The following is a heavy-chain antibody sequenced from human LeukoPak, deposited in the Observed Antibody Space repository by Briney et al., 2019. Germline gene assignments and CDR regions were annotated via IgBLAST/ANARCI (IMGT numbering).Heavy chain of an antibody. Sequence: QPGGSLRLSCAASGFSFSNYWMSWVRQAPGKGLEWVAVIWYDGSNKYYADSVKGRFTISRDNAKDSLYLQMNSLRVEDTAVYYCTREVLWFDNWGQSFDNWGQGTLVSVSS. CDR3: TREVLWFDNWGQSFDN. V-gene: IGHV3-33*08. CDR1: GFSFSNYW. J-gene: IGHJ4*02. D-gene: IGHD3-10*01. CDR2: IWYDGSNK.